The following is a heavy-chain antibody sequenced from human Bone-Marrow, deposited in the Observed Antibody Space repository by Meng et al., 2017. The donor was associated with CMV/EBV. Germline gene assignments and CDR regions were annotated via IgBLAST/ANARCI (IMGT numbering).Heavy chain of an antibody. J-gene: IGHJ4*02. CDR2: IKQDGSEK. D-gene: IGHD1-26*01. V-gene: IGHV3-7*03. Sequence: GESLRLSCAASGFTFSSYWMSWVRQAPGKGLEWVANIKQDGSEKYYVDSVKGRFTISRDNAKNSLYLQMTSLRTEDTAFYFCARNMGPLRSNYFDYWGQGTLVTVSS. CDR1: GFTFSSYW. CDR3: ARNMGPLRSNYFDY.